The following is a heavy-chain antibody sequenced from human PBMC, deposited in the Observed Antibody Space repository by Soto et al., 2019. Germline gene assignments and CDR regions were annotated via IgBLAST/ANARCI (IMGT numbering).Heavy chain of an antibody. J-gene: IGHJ4*02. CDR3: ARDRCTNGVCYAPSDY. V-gene: IGHV3-64*01. CDR2: ISSNGRST. Sequence: GGSPRLSCATSGFTFSTYAMHWVRQAPGKGLEYVSAISSNGRSTYYANSVKGRFTISRDNSKNTLYLQMDSLRAEDMAVYYCARDRCTNGVCYAPSDYWGQGTLVTVSS. D-gene: IGHD2-8*01. CDR1: GFTFSTYA.